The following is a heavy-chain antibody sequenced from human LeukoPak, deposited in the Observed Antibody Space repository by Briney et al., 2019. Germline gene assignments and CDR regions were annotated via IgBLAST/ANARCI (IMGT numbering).Heavy chain of an antibody. D-gene: IGHD6-13*01. Sequence: GGSLRLSCAASGFTFSSYGMHWVRQAPGKGLEGVAFIRYDGSNKYYADSVKGRFTISRDNAKNSLYLQMNSLRAEDTAVYYCARDSSSWYRDAFDIWGQGTMVTVSS. CDR2: IRYDGSNK. CDR1: GFTFSSYG. V-gene: IGHV3-30*02. CDR3: ARDSSSWYRDAFDI. J-gene: IGHJ3*02.